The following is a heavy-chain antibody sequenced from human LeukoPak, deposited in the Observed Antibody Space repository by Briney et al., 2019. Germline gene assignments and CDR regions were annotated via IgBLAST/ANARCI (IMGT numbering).Heavy chain of an antibody. CDR2: IYHSGRT. D-gene: IGHD5-18*01. CDR1: GYSISSGYY. CDR3: ARSDGYSYGLYYFDY. Sequence: PSETLSLTCTVSGYSISSGYYWGWIRQPPGKGLEWIGSIYHSGRTYYNPSLKSRVTISVDTSKNQFSLKLSSVTAADTAVYYCARSDGYSYGLYYFDYWGQGTLVTVSS. V-gene: IGHV4-38-2*02. J-gene: IGHJ4*02.